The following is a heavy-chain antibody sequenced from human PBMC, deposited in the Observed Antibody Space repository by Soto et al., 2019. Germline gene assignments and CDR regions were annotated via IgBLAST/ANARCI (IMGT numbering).Heavy chain of an antibody. CDR1: GYTFTSYG. J-gene: IGHJ6*02. CDR3: ARDAAGSWYYYYYGMDV. D-gene: IGHD6-13*01. Sequence: ASVKVSCKASGYTFTSYGISWVRQAPGQGLEWMGWISACNGNTNYAQKLQGRVTMTTDTSTSTAYMELRSLRSDDTAVYYCARDAAGSWYYYYYGMDVWGQGTTVTVSS. V-gene: IGHV1-18*01. CDR2: ISACNGNT.